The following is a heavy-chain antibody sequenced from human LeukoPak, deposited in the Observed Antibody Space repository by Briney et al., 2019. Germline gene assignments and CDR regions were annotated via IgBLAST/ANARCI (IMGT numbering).Heavy chain of an antibody. Sequence: SETLSLTCTVSGGSISSYYWSWIRQPPGKGLEWIGRIYTSGSTNYNPSLKSRVTMSVDTSKNQFSLKLSSVTAADTAVYYCARDRRITMVRGALGWFDPWGQGTLVTVFS. V-gene: IGHV4-4*07. J-gene: IGHJ5*02. D-gene: IGHD3-10*01. CDR3: ARDRRITMVRGALGWFDP. CDR2: IYTSGST. CDR1: GGSISSYY.